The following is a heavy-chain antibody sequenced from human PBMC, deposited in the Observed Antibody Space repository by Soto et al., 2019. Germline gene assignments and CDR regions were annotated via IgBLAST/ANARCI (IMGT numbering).Heavy chain of an antibody. D-gene: IGHD3-10*01. J-gene: IGHJ4*02. CDR3: ANQWRFGDNYFDY. CDR1: GFTFDDYA. Sequence: EVQLVESGGGLVQPGRSLRLSCAASGFTFDDYAMHWVRQAPGKGLEWVSGISWNSGSIGYADSVKGRFTISRDNAKNSLYLQMNSLRAEDTALYYCANQWRFGDNYFDYWGQGTLVTVSS. V-gene: IGHV3-9*01. CDR2: ISWNSGSI.